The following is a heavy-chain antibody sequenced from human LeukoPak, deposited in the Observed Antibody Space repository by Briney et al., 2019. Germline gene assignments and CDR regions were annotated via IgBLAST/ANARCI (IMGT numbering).Heavy chain of an antibody. CDR2: ISVRGDHT. V-gene: IGHV3-23*01. CDR1: GFTVTNYS. CDR3: SKWGDYDIWAGYYDHDY. Sequence: GGSLRLSCAASGFTVTNYSMYWVRQAPGKGLEWVSSISVRGDHTNYADSVKGRFTISRDTSKNTLFLQMNSLRAEDTAVYYCSKWGDYDIWAGYYDHDYWGQRTLVPV. D-gene: IGHD3-9*01. J-gene: IGHJ4*02.